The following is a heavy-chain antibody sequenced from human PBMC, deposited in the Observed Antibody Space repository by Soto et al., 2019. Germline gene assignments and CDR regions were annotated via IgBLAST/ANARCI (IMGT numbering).Heavy chain of an antibody. CDR2: IAPHSGRT. CDR1: GYAFTSYG. Sequence: QVQLVQSGPEVKNPGASVRVSCVASGYAFTSYGVNWVRQAPGQGHEWMGWIAPHSGRTTYLPKFQGRVTMTADVSTNTAYIELRSLKSDDTGIYFCARAATGSYHSAYWGQGTVVTVSS. CDR3: ARAATGSYHSAY. D-gene: IGHD3-10*01. J-gene: IGHJ4*02. V-gene: IGHV1-18*04.